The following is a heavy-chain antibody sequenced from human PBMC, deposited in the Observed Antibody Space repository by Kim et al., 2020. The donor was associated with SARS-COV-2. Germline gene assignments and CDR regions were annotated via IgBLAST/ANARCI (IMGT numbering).Heavy chain of an antibody. D-gene: IGHD4-17*01. V-gene: IGHV3-20*04. CDR3: ARMNLRDGDLKPNQFDS. Sequence: GGSLRLSCVASGFRFDDFDMSWVRQVPGKGLEWVSYIHWSGGSTSYADSVKGRFAISRDNSKSSLYLEMNALRAEDTAFYYCARMNLRDGDLKPNQFDSWGRGSSASV. CDR2: IHWSGGST. CDR1: GFRFDDFD. J-gene: IGHJ5*01.